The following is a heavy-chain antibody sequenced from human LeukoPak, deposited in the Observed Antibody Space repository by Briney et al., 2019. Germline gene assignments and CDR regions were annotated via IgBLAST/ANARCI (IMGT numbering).Heavy chain of an antibody. Sequence: PSETLSLTCTVSGGSISSSSYYWGWIRQPPGKGLEWIGSIYYSGSTYYNPSLKSRVTISVDTSKNQFSLKLSSVTAADTAVYYCARLSPPIDYWGQGTLVTVSS. CDR1: GGSISSSSYY. V-gene: IGHV4-39*07. J-gene: IGHJ4*02. CDR3: ARLSPPIDY. CDR2: IYYSGST. D-gene: IGHD2/OR15-2a*01.